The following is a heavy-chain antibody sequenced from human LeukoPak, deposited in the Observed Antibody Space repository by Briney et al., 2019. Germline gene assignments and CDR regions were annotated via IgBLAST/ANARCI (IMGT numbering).Heavy chain of an antibody. J-gene: IGHJ4*02. CDR3: ARGSKVVVAAKRGYSYGFQEYYFDY. CDR2: INPSGGST. V-gene: IGHV1-46*01. Sequence: ASVKVSXKASGYTFTSYYMHWMRQAPGQGLEWMGIINPSGGSTSYAQKFQGRVTMTRDTSTSTVYMELSSLRSEDTAVYYCARGSKVVVAAKRGYSYGFQEYYFDYWGQGTLVTVSS. D-gene: IGHD5-18*01. CDR1: GYTFTSYY.